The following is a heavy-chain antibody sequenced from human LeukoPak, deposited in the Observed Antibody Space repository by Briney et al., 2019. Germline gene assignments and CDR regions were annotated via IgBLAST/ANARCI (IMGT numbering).Heavy chain of an antibody. CDR2: IYYSGSA. Sequence: SETLSLTCTVSGGSISSYYWSWIRQPPGKGLEWIGYIYYSGSANYNPSLKSRVTISVDTSKNQFSLKLSSVTAADTAVYYCARELSYCSSTSCYPAYYFDYWGQGTLVTVSS. J-gene: IGHJ4*02. V-gene: IGHV4-59*01. CDR3: ARELSYCSSTSCYPAYYFDY. CDR1: GGSISSYY. D-gene: IGHD2-2*01.